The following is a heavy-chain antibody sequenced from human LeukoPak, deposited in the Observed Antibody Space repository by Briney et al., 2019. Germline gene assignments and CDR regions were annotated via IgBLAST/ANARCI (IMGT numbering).Heavy chain of an antibody. Sequence: GRSLRLSCAASGFTFSSYAMHWVRQAPGKGLEWVAVISYDGSNKYYADSVKGRFTISRDNSKNTLYLQMNSLRAEDTAVYYCARGVLGKEYWYFDLWGRGTLVTVSS. J-gene: IGHJ2*01. D-gene: IGHD7-27*01. CDR2: ISYDGSNK. CDR3: ARGVLGKEYWYFDL. V-gene: IGHV3-30-3*01. CDR1: GFTFSSYA.